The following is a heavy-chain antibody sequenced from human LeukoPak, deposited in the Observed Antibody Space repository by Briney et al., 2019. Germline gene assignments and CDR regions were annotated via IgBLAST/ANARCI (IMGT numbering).Heavy chain of an antibody. D-gene: IGHD1-26*01. CDR2: IYYSGST. Sequence: SETLSLTCTVSGGSISSGSYYWSWIRQPPGKGLEWIGYIYYSGSTYYNPSLKSRVTISVDTSKNQFSLKLSSVTAADTAVYYCARDHETTIDYWGQGTLVTVSS. V-gene: IGHV4-30-4*08. J-gene: IGHJ4*02. CDR3: ARDHETTIDY. CDR1: GGSISSGSYY.